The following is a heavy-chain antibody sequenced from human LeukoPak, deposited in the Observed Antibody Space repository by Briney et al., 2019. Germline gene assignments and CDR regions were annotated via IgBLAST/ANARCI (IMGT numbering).Heavy chain of an antibody. CDR3: ARESDSSGWYDY. Sequence: PGGSLRLSCAAPGFNFDDYAIHWVRHAPGKGLEWVSLISGDGGSTFYADSVRGRFTISRDNSKNSLYLQMSSLRSEDTALYFCARESDSSGWYDYWGQGTLVTVSS. D-gene: IGHD6-19*01. V-gene: IGHV3-43*02. J-gene: IGHJ4*02. CDR1: GFNFDDYA. CDR2: ISGDGGST.